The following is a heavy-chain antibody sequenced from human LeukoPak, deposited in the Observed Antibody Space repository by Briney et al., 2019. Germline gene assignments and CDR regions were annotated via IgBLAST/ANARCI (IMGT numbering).Heavy chain of an antibody. CDR2: INPNSGGT. V-gene: IGHV1-2*02. D-gene: IGHD3-10*01. CDR3: ATVNYYGSGSYLYYFDY. J-gene: IGHJ4*02. Sequence: ASVKVSCKASGYTFTGYYMHWVRQAPGQGLEWMGWINPNSGGTNYAQKFQGRVTMTRDTSISTAYMELSRLRSDDTAVYYCATVNYYGSGSYLYYFDYWGQGTLVTVSS. CDR1: GYTFTGYY.